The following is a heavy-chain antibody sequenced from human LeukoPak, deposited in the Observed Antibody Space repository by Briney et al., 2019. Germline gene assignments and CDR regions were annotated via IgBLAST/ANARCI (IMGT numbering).Heavy chain of an antibody. Sequence: PEASVKVSCKASGYTFTNYVVHWLRQAPGQRPEWMGWINAGNGNTKYSQKFQGRVTITGDTSASTAYMEVSNLTSEDTAVYYCARGLPMPGNFDYWGQGTLVTVSS. CDR1: GYTFTNYV. V-gene: IGHV1-3*01. CDR2: INAGNGNT. J-gene: IGHJ4*02. D-gene: IGHD5-12*01. CDR3: ARGLPMPGNFDY.